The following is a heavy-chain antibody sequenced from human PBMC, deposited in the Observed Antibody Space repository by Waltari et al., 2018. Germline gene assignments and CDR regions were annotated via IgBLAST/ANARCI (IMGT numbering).Heavy chain of an antibody. J-gene: IGHJ3*02. CDR3: ARLPHAGLSPRGAFDI. V-gene: IGHV1-2*06. CDR1: GYTFTGYY. CDR2: INPNSGGT. Sequence: QVQLVQSGAEVKKPGASVKVSCKASGYTFTGYYMHWVRQAPGQGLEWMGRINPNSGGTNYAQKFQGRVTMTRDTSISTAYMELSRLRSDDTAVYYCARLPHAGLSPRGAFDIWGQGTMVTVSS.